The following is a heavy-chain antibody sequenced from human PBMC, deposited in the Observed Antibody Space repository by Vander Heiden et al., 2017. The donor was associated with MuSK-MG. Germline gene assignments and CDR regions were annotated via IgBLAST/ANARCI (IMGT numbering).Heavy chain of an antibody. Sequence: QVQLVQSGAEVKKPGASVKVSCKASGYTFTGNYMHWVRQAPGQGLEWMGRINPNSGGTNYAQKFQGRVTMTRDTSISTAYMELSGLRADDTVVYYCARDWNDVFDYWGQGTLVTVSS. CDR2: INPNSGGT. CDR3: ARDWNDVFDY. J-gene: IGHJ4*02. CDR1: GYTFTGNY. V-gene: IGHV1-2*05. D-gene: IGHD1-1*01.